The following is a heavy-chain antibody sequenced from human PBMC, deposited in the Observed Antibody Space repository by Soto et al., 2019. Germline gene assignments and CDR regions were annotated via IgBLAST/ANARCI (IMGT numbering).Heavy chain of an antibody. J-gene: IGHJ3*01. CDR3: ARGVSNSGAYYTGPSAYDL. CDR1: GGTFNGYG. Sequence: QVQLVQSGAVVKKPGSSVEVSCKASGGTFNGYGISWVRQAPGQGLEWMGGTVPVFDTSKYAPRFQGRVTITADKSTSTDYMELSSGRSEDTAIYFCARGVSNSGAYYTGPSAYDLWGQGTLVIVSS. D-gene: IGHD3-10*01. CDR2: TVPVFDTS. V-gene: IGHV1-69*06.